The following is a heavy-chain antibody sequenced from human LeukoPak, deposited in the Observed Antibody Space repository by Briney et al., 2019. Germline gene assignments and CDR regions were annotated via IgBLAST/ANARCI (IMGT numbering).Heavy chain of an antibody. J-gene: IGHJ4*02. CDR3: ARPSIAAAGTGGGPHLYYFDY. Sequence: GASVKVSCKASGYTFTGYYMHWVRQAPGQGLEWMGWINPNSGGTNYARKFQGRVTMTRDTSISTAYMELSRLRSDDTAVYYCARPSIAAAGTGGGPHLYYFDYWGQGTLVTVSS. V-gene: IGHV1-2*02. D-gene: IGHD6-13*01. CDR1: GYTFTGYY. CDR2: INPNSGGT.